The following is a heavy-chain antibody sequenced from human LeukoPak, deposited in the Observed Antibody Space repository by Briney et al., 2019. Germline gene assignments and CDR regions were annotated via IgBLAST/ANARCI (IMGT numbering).Heavy chain of an antibody. D-gene: IGHD3/OR15-3a*01. CDR3: AIISSRGLGFDI. CDR2: INYSGST. CDR1: GGSISSGGYY. Sequence: PSETLSLTCTVSGGSISSGGYYWSWHRPHPGHDLVWIGYINYSGSTYYNLSLQSSVTISMDTYKYQLTLKLSSVTAADTAVYYWAIISSRGLGFDIWGQGCMVTVSS. J-gene: IGHJ3*02. V-gene: IGHV4-31*03.